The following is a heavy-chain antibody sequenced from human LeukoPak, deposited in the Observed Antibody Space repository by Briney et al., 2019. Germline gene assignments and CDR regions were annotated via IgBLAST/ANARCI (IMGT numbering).Heavy chain of an antibody. CDR3: ARGLDQGVDY. D-gene: IGHD2-8*01. V-gene: IGHV1-18*01. CDR2: ISTCNGNT. CDR1: GYTFTKYG. Sequence: GASVKVSCKASGYTFTKYGITWVRQAPGQGLEWMGWISTCNGNTNYAQKLQGRVTMTTDTSTSTAYMELRSLISDDAAVYYCARGLDQGVDYWGQGTLVTVSS. J-gene: IGHJ4*02.